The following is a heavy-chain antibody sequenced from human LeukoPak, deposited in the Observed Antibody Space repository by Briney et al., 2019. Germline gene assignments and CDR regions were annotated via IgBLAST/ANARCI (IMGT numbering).Heavy chain of an antibody. CDR3: ARYDFWSGYFDY. J-gene: IGHJ4*02. Sequence: PGGSLRLSCAASGFTFSSYSMMWVRQAPGKGLEWVANIKQDGSEKYYVDSVKGRFTISRDNAKNSLYLQMNSLRAEDTAVYYCARYDFWSGYFDYWGQGTLVTVSS. CDR1: GFTFSSYS. V-gene: IGHV3-7*01. D-gene: IGHD3-3*01. CDR2: IKQDGSEK.